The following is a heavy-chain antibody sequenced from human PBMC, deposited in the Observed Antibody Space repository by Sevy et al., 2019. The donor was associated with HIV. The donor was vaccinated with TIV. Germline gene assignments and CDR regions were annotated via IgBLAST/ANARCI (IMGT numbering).Heavy chain of an antibody. J-gene: IGHJ6*02. D-gene: IGHD6-25*01. Sequence: GGSLRLSCEASGLILSDHYMNWIRQVPGKGLEWVSYISRSGFDIYYADSVRGRFTISRDTAKNLLYLQMNSLRVEDTGVYYCGRDPASIYYYYAYGMDFRGQGTTVTVSS. CDR3: GRDPASIYYYYAYGMDF. CDR1: GLILSDHY. CDR2: ISRSGFDI. V-gene: IGHV3-11*01.